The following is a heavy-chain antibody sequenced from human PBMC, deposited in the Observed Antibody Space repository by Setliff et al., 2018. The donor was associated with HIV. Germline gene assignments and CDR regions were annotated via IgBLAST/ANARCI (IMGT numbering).Heavy chain of an antibody. Sequence: PGGSLRLSCAASGFTFSIYTMNWVRQAPGKGLEWVSSLSGDSNHIYYADSVQGRFTISRDNAKNSVYLQMNSPRAEDTAVYYCAGENVDIVATTKAIDFWGQGTLVTVSS. J-gene: IGHJ4*02. CDR3: AGENVDIVATTKAIDF. D-gene: IGHD5-12*01. CDR2: LSGDSNHI. V-gene: IGHV3-21*01. CDR1: GFTFSIYT.